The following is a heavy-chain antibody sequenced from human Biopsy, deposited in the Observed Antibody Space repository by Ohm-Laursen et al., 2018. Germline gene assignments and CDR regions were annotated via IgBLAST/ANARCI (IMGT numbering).Heavy chain of an antibody. J-gene: IGHJ6*02. D-gene: IGHD3-22*01. V-gene: IGHV1-18*01. CDR3: AREEDNSGYDYYGMDV. CDR1: GYTFPSYG. Sequence: SMKVSCKASGYTFPSYGISWVRQAPGQGLEWMGWISAYNGNRNYAQKFQGRVTMTTDTSTSTAYMELRSLRSDDTAVYFCAREEDNSGYDYYGMDVWGQGTTVTVSS. CDR2: ISAYNGNR.